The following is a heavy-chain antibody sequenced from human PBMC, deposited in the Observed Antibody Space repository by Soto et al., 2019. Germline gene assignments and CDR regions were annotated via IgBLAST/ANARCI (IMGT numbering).Heavy chain of an antibody. D-gene: IGHD3-10*01. J-gene: IGHJ5*02. V-gene: IGHV1-3*01. CDR3: ARDRYYGSGFNWFDP. CDR2: INAGNGNT. CDR1: GYTFTSYA. Sequence: GASVKVSCKASGYTFTSYAMYWVRQAPGQRLEWMGWINAGNGNTKYSQKFQGRVTITRDTSASTAYMELSSLRSEDTAVYYCARDRYYGSGFNWFDPWGQGTLVTVSS.